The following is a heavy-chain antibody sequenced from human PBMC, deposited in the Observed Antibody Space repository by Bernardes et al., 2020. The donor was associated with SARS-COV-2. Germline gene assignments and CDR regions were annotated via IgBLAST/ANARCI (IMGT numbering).Heavy chain of an antibody. D-gene: IGHD7-27*01. Sequence: LRLSCPVSGFTFSDHYMSWIRQAPGKGLERISYITNSGSDAKYADSVKGRFTISRDNAKNSVYLQMNSLRAEDTAVYYCARTWGAAFDSWGQGTLVTVAS. CDR2: ITNSGSDA. J-gene: IGHJ4*02. CDR1: GFTFSDHY. V-gene: IGHV3-11*06. CDR3: ARTWGAAFDS.